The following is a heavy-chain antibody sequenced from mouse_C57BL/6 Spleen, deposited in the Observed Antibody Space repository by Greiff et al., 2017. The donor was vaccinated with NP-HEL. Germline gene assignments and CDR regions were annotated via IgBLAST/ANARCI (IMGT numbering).Heavy chain of an antibody. CDR3: ARERYYGSSYVPYYFDY. J-gene: IGHJ2*01. CDR1: GYSITSGYY. Sequence: DVQLQESGPGLVKPSQSLSLTCSVTGYSITSGYYWNWIRQFPGNKLEWMGYISYDGSNNYNPSLKNRISITRDTSKNQFFLKLNSVTTEDTATYYCARERYYGSSYVPYYFDYWGQGTTLTVSS. CDR2: ISYDGSN. V-gene: IGHV3-6*01. D-gene: IGHD1-1*01.